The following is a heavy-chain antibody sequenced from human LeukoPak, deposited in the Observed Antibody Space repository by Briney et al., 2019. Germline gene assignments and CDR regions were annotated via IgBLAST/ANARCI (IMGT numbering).Heavy chain of an antibody. V-gene: IGHV1-8*01. CDR3: ARVGVGATTETGWFDP. CDR1: GYTFTSYD. J-gene: IGHJ5*02. CDR2: MNPNSGNT. D-gene: IGHD1-26*01. Sequence: GASVKVSCKASGYTFTSYDINWVRQATGQGLEWMGWMNPNSGNTGYAQKFQGRVTMTRNTSISTAYMELSSLRSEDTAVYYCARVGVGATTETGWFDPWGQGTLVTVSS.